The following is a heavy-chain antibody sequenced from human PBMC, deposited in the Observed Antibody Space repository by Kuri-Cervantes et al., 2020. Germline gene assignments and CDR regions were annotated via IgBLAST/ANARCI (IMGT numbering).Heavy chain of an antibody. J-gene: IGHJ6*03. CDR1: GGTFSSYA. V-gene: IGHV1-69*05. D-gene: IGHD3-10*01. CDR2: IIPIFGTA. Sequence: SVKVSCKASGGTFSSYAISWVRQAPGQGLEWMGGIIPIFGTANYAQKFQGRVSIATDESTSTAYMQLSGLISEDTAVYYCVSALVRGVRGSFYYYTNVWGEGTTVTDSS. CDR3: VSALVRGVRGSFYYYTNV.